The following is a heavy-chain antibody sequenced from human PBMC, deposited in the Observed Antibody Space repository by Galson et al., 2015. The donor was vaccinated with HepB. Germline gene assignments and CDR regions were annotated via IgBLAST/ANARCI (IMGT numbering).Heavy chain of an antibody. CDR1: GYTLTELS. CDR3: ATARRGVLLWFGELTNDAFDI. V-gene: IGHV1-24*01. J-gene: IGHJ3*02. D-gene: IGHD3-10*01. CDR2: FDPEDGET. Sequence: SVKVSCKVSGYTLTELSMHWVRQAPGKGLEWMGGFDPEDGETIYAQKFQGRVTMTEDTSTDTAYMELSSLRSEDTAVYYCATARRGVLLWFGELTNDAFDIWGQGTMVTVSS.